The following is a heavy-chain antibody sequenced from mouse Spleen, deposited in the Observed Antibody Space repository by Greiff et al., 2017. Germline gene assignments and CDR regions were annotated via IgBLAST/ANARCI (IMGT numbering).Heavy chain of an antibody. CDR1: GISITTGNYR. CDR2: IYYSGTI. D-gene: IGHD2-4*01. Sequence: DVKLVESGPGLVKPSQTVSLTCTVTGISITTGNYRWSWIRQFPGNKLEWIGYIYYSGTITYNPSLTSRTTITRDTSKNQFFLEMNSLTAEDTATYYCARNDYGMFAYWGQGTLVTVSA. J-gene: IGHJ3*01. CDR3: ARNDYGMFAY. V-gene: IGHV3-5*02.